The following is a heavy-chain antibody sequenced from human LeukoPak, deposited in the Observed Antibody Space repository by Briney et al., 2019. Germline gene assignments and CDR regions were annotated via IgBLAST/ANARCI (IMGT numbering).Heavy chain of an antibody. Sequence: PSETLSLTCAVYGASLNGHYWSWIRQPPGKGLEWIGEGSDVGSTNYNPSLKSRVTISVDTSKNQFSLKLSSVTAADTAVYYCARRRKAYCSSTSCYFGFDPWGQGTLVTVSS. J-gene: IGHJ5*02. CDR1: GASLNGHY. CDR2: GSDVGST. V-gene: IGHV4-34*01. D-gene: IGHD2-2*01. CDR3: ARRRKAYCSSTSCYFGFDP.